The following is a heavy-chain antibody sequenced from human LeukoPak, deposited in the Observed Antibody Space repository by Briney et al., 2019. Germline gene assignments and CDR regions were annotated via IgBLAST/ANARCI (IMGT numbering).Heavy chain of an antibody. CDR1: GGSISSGDYY. Sequence: SETLSLTCTVSGGSISSGDYYWSWIRQPPGKGLEWIGYIYYSGSTYYNPSLKSRVTISVDTSKNQFSLKLSSVTAADTAVYYCARDRGLYSSGWSVYGMDVWGQGTTVTVSS. CDR2: IYYSGST. V-gene: IGHV4-30-4*01. D-gene: IGHD6-19*01. CDR3: ARDRGLYSSGWSVYGMDV. J-gene: IGHJ6*02.